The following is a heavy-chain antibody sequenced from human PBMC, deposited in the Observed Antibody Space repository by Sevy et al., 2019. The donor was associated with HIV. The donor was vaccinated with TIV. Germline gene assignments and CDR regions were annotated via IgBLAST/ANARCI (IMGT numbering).Heavy chain of an antibody. CDR1: GFTFSSYA. J-gene: IGHJ3*02. CDR2: ISGSGGST. CDR3: AKEKGGRIVGANAFDI. V-gene: IGHV3-23*01. D-gene: IGHD1-26*01. Sequence: GGSLRLSCAASGFTFSSYAMSWVRQAPGKGLEWVSAISGSGGSTYYADSVKGRFTISRDNSKNTLYLQMNSLRAEDTAVYYCAKEKGGRIVGANAFDIWGQGTMVTVSS.